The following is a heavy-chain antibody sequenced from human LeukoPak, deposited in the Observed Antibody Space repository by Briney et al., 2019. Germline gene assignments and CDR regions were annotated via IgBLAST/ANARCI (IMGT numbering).Heavy chain of an antibody. CDR3: ARDQKDSYCGGDCYSGYFDY. V-gene: IGHV3-30*04. J-gene: IGHJ4*02. CDR1: GFTFSSYA. CDR2: ISYDGSNK. Sequence: GGSLRLSCAASGFTFSSYAMHWVRQDPGKGLEWVAVISYDGSNKYYADSVKGRFTISRDNSKNTLYLQMNSLRAEDTAVYYCARDQKDSYCGGDCYSGYFDYWGQGTLVTVSS. D-gene: IGHD2-21*02.